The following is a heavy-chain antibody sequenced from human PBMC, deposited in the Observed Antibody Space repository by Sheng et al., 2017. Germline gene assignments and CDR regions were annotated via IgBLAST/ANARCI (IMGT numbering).Heavy chain of an antibody. V-gene: IGHV1-24*01. CDR3: APARDYSDSSGYDLPY. J-gene: IGHJ4*02. D-gene: IGHD3-22*01. CDR1: EFPLSDLA. CDR2: FDPEAGAI. Sequence: QVQVVQSGAEVRKPGASVKVSCKVSEFPLSDLAMHWVRQAPGKGLEWMGGFDPEAGAITYAQKFQGRVTVTEDTSTDTAYMELSSLRSEDTAVYYCAPARDYSDSSGYDLPYWGQGTLVTVSS.